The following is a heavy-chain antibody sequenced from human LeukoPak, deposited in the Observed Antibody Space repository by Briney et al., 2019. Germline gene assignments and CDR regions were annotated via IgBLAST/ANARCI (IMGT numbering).Heavy chain of an antibody. CDR2: SKNKANSKANSYTT. Sequence: GGSLRLSCAASGFTFSNAWMSWVRQAPGKGLEWVGRSKNKANSKANSYTTEYAASVKVRFTISRDDSQNSLYLQMNSLRAEDTAVYYCARDFGYYYDSSQVGSGDYWGQGTLVTVSS. D-gene: IGHD3-22*01. CDR3: ARDFGYYYDSSQVGSGDY. CDR1: GFTFSNAW. V-gene: IGHV3-72*01. J-gene: IGHJ4*02.